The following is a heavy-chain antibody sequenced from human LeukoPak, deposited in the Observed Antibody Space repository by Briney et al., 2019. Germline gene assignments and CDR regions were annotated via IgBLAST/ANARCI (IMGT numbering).Heavy chain of an antibody. CDR3: ARRTHWFDP. V-gene: IGHV4-61*02. Sequence: SQTLSLTCTVSGGSISSGSYYWSWIRQPAGKGLEWIGRIYTSGSTNYNPSLKSRVTISVDTSKNQFSLKLSSVTAADTAVYYCARRTHWFDPWGQGTLVTVSS. J-gene: IGHJ5*02. CDR1: GGSISSGSYY. CDR2: IYTSGST.